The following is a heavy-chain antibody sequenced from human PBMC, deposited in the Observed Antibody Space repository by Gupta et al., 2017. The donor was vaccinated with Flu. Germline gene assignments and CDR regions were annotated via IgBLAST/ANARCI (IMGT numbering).Heavy chain of an antibody. CDR2: ISAGSGIT. CDR3: ARDSPFRSDF. V-gene: IGHV1-18*01. J-gene: IGHJ4*02. Sequence: SWVRQAPGQGLEWVAWISAGSGITKYAQKFQGRVTVTTDTSTSTAYMEVTSLRSDDTARYFCARDSPFRSDFWGPGTLVTVTS.